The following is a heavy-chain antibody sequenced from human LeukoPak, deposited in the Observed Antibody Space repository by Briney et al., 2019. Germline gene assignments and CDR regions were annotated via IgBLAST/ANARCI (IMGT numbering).Heavy chain of an antibody. J-gene: IGHJ5*02. V-gene: IGHV4-4*07. Sequence: SETLSLTCTVSGGSISSYYWSWIRQPAGKGLEWIGRIYTSGSTNYSPSLRSRVTMSVDTSKNQFSLKLISVTAADTAVYYCAREPYYDSSGYYPWGQGTLVTVSS. CDR3: AREPYYDSSGYYP. D-gene: IGHD3-22*01. CDR2: IYTSGST. CDR1: GGSISSYY.